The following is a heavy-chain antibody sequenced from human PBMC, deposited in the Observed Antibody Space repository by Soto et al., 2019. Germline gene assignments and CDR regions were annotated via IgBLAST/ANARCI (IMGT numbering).Heavy chain of an antibody. CDR3: AREEGVIFRNWFDP. D-gene: IGHD3-16*02. CDR2: IIPIFGTA. CDR1: GGTFSSYA. J-gene: IGHJ5*02. V-gene: IGHV1-69*13. Sequence: ASVKVSCKASGGTFSSYAISWVRQAPGQGLEWMGGIIPIFGTANYAQKFQGRVTITADESTSTAYMELSSLRSEDTAVYYCAREEGVIFRNWFDPWGQGTLVNVSS.